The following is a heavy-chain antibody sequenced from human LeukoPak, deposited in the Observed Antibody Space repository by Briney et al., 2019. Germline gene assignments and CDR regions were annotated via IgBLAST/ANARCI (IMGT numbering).Heavy chain of an antibody. J-gene: IGHJ3*02. CDR1: GFTFSSYS. Sequence: GGSLRLSCAASGFTFSSYSMNWVRQAPGKGLEWVSSISGSGSGGSTYYADSVKGRFTISRDNSKNTVYLQMNSLRPEDTALYYCAKDRPNYYESSGPLEGDALDIWGQGTMVIVSS. D-gene: IGHD3-22*01. CDR3: AKDRPNYYESSGPLEGDALDI. CDR2: ISGSGSGGST. V-gene: IGHV3-23*01.